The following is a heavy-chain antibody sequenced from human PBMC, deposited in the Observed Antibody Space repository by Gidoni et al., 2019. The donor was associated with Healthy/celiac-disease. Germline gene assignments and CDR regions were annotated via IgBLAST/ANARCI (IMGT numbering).Heavy chain of an antibody. D-gene: IGHD3-22*01. CDR1: GYTFTSYY. CDR3: ARDGTAGVGYYWWFDY. V-gene: IGHV1-46*01. Sequence: QVQLVQSGAEVKKPGASVKVSCKASGYTFTSYYMHWVRQAPGQGLEWMGIINPSGGSTSYAQKFPGRVTMTRDTSTSKVYMELSSLRSEDTAVYYCARDGTAGVGYYWWFDYWGQGTLVTVSS. J-gene: IGHJ4*02. CDR2: INPSGGST.